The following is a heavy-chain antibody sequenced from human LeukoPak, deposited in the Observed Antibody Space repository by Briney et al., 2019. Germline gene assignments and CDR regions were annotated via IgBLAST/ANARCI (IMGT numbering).Heavy chain of an antibody. CDR3: AKSSSSSYYYYFYMDV. J-gene: IGHJ6*03. CDR2: ISGSGGRT. CDR1: GFTFSSYA. Sequence: GRSLRLSCAASGFTFSSYAMSWVRQAPGKGLAWVSAISGSGGRTYYADSVKGRFTVSRDNSKNTPYLQMNSLRAEDTAVYYCAKSSSSSYYYYFYMDVWGKGTTVTVSS. V-gene: IGHV3-23*01. D-gene: IGHD6-6*01.